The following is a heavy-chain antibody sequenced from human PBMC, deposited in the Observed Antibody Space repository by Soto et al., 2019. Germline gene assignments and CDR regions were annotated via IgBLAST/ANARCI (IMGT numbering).Heavy chain of an antibody. CDR3: ARGYGQLVRTPLDV. Sequence: SETLSLTCAVYGGSFSGYYWTWIRQTPGKGLEWIGEIYHSGSTNYNPSLKSRVTISVDTSKNQFSLKLSSVTVADTAVYYCARGYGQLVRTPLDVWGQGTTVTVSS. J-gene: IGHJ6*02. D-gene: IGHD6-6*01. CDR1: GGSFSGYY. V-gene: IGHV4-34*01. CDR2: IYHSGST.